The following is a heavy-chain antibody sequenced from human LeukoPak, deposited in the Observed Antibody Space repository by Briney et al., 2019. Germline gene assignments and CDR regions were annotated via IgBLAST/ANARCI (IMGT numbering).Heavy chain of an antibody. CDR2: INYSGST. V-gene: IGHV4-39*01. Sequence: SETLSLTCTVSGDSIRSSTFYWGWIRQPPGKGLEGVVTINYSGSTYYTPSLKSRVTISENTSTNQLSLRLTAGTAADAAVYFCARGLYSDTWHTSSHFDYWGQGTLVTVSS. CDR1: GDSIRSSTFY. D-gene: IGHD5-12*01. J-gene: IGHJ4*02. CDR3: ARGLYSDTWHTSSHFDY.